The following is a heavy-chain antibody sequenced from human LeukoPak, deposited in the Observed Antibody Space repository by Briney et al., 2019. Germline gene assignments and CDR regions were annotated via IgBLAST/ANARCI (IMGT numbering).Heavy chain of an antibody. J-gene: IGHJ5*02. CDR2: IYYSGST. Sequence: SETLSLTCTVSGGSVSSGSYYWSWIRQPPGKGLEWIGYIYYSGSTNYNPSLKSRVTISVDTSKNQFSLKLSSVTAADTAVYYCARSYSSSWHNWFDPRGQGTLVTVSS. CDR3: ARSYSSSWHNWFDP. D-gene: IGHD6-13*01. V-gene: IGHV4-61*01. CDR1: GGSVSSGSYY.